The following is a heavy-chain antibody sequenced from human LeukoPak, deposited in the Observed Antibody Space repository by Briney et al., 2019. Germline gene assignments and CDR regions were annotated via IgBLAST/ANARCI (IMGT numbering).Heavy chain of an antibody. CDR1: GFTFSSYN. V-gene: IGHV3-48*02. D-gene: IGHD6-6*01. J-gene: IGHJ4*02. CDR2: ISSSSSTI. CDR3: AREYSSSSGSVSDY. Sequence: GGSLRLSCAASGFTFSSYNMNWVRQAPGKGLEWVSYISSSSSTIYYADSVKGRFTISRDNAKNSLYLQMNSLRDEDTAVYYCAREYSSSSGSVSDYWDQGTLVTVSS.